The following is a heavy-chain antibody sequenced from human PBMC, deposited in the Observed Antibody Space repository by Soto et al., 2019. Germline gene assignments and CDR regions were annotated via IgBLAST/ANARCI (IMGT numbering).Heavy chain of an antibody. CDR2: INASNGNT. CDR1: GYTFTSYA. D-gene: IGHD3-10*01. Sequence: GASVKVSCKASGYTFTSYAMHWVRQAPGQRLEWMGWINASNGNTKYSQKFQGRVTITRDTSTSTAYVELSSLRSEDTAVYYCARGLLWFGEDNFDYWGQGTLVTVSS. J-gene: IGHJ4*02. CDR3: ARGLLWFGEDNFDY. V-gene: IGHV1-3*01.